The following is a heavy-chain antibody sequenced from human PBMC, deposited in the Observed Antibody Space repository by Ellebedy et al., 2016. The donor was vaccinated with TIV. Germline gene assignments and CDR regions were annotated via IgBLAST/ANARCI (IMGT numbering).Heavy chain of an antibody. Sequence: AASVKVSCKASGYIFSNYGISWVRQAPGQGPEWMGWISDYVGNTNYSQKFQGRVTLTTDPSTATAYMELKNLRSDDTAVYYCARQSRGTVFGVADSWGQGTLVTVSS. J-gene: IGHJ5*01. CDR2: ISDYVGNT. CDR1: GYIFSNYG. V-gene: IGHV1-18*04. CDR3: ARQSRGTVFGVADS. D-gene: IGHD3-3*01.